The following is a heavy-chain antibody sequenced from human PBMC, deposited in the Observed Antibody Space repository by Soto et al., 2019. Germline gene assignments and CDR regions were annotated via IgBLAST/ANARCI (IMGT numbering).Heavy chain of an antibody. J-gene: IGHJ3*02. CDR3: ARDYYGSSGYYRGTDAFDI. CDR2: ISAYNGNT. CDR1: GYTFTSYG. Sequence: QVQLVQSGAEVKKPGASVKVSCKASGYTFTSYGISWVRQAPGQGLEWMGWISAYNGNTNYAQKLQGRGTMTTDTSISTAYMELRSLRSDDTAVYYCARDYYGSSGYYRGTDAFDIWGQGTMVTVSS. V-gene: IGHV1-18*01. D-gene: IGHD3-22*01.